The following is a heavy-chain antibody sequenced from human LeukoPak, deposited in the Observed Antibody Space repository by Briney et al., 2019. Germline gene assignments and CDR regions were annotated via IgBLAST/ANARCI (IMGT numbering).Heavy chain of an antibody. D-gene: IGHD5-18*01. V-gene: IGHV1-69*13. CDR3: ASPGVDTNYYYYMDV. CDR2: IIPIFGTA. CDR1: GGTFSSYA. J-gene: IGHJ6*03. Sequence: SVKVSCKASGGTFSSYAISWVRQAPGQGLEWMGGIIPIFGTANYAQKFQGRVTITADESTSTAYMELSSLRSEDTAVYYCASPGVDTNYYYYMDVWGKGTTVTVSS.